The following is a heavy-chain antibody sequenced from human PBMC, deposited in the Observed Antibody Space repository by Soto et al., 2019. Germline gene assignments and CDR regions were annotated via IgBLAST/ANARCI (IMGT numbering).Heavy chain of an antibody. J-gene: IGHJ4*02. CDR3: ARDPPRRYNSGQGLDY. CDR2: ISTYYDNT. Sequence: QVQLVQSGAEVKKPGASVKVSCKASGYTFTSYGISWVRQAPGQGLEWMGWISTYYDNTNYAQNLRGRVTMTTDTSTSTAYMELRSMRSDDTAVYYCARDPPRRYNSGQGLDYWGQGTLVTVSS. CDR1: GYTFTSYG. V-gene: IGHV1-18*04. D-gene: IGHD5-18*01.